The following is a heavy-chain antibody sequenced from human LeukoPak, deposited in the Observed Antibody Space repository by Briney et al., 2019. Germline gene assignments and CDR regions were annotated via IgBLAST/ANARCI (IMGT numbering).Heavy chain of an antibody. Sequence: ASVKVSCKASGYTFTGYYMHWVRQAPGQGLEWMGWINPNSGGTNYAQKFQGRVTMTRDTSISTAYMELSRLRSDDTAVYYCARDTVTTKLFSYWGQGTLVTVSS. CDR1: GYTFTGYY. CDR3: ARDTVTTKLFSY. V-gene: IGHV1-2*02. D-gene: IGHD4-11*01. CDR2: INPNSGGT. J-gene: IGHJ4*02.